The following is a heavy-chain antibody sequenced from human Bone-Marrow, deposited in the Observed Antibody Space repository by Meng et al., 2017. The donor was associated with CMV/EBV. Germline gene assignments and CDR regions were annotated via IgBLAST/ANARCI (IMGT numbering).Heavy chain of an antibody. V-gene: IGHV3-9*01. CDR2: ISWSSGNI. Sequence: SLKISCAASGFTFDDYGMHWVRQAPGKGLEWVSGISWSSGNIGYADSVKGRITISRDNAKNSLYLQMNSLRAEDTALYYRAKAPSPSRGASYYFDYWGQGTLVTVSS. CDR1: GFTFDDYG. D-gene: IGHD1-26*01. CDR3: AKAPSPSRGASYYFDY. J-gene: IGHJ4*02.